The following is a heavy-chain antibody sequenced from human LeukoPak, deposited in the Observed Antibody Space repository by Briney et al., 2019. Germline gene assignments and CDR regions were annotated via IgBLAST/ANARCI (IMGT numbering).Heavy chain of an antibody. CDR2: INHSGRT. V-gene: IGHV4-34*01. CDR3: ARGQGVAKSDYNWFDP. Sequence: SETLCLTCTVYGGSFSGYYWSWIRQPPGKGLEWIGEINHSGRTSYNPSLKSRVTMSIDTSKNQFSLKLSSVTAADTAVYYCARGQGVAKSDYNWFDPWGQGSLVTVSS. D-gene: IGHD5-12*01. CDR1: GGSFSGYY. J-gene: IGHJ5*02.